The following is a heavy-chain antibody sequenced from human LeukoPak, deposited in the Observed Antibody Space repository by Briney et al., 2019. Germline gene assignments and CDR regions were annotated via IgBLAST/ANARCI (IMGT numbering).Heavy chain of an antibody. J-gene: IGHJ6*03. D-gene: IGHD6-19*01. CDR3: ARGGGYSGGWRSTIGYYYYMDV. V-gene: IGHV4-34*01. CDR2: INHSGST. CDR1: GGSFSGYY. Sequence: SETLSLTCAVYGGSFSGYYWSWIRQPPGKGLEWIGEINHSGSTNYNPSLKSRVTISVDTSKNQFSLKLSSVTAADTAVYYCARGGGYSGGWRSTIGYYYYMDVWGKGTTVTISS.